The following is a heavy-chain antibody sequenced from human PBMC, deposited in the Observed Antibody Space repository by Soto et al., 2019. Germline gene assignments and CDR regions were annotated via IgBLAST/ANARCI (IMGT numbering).Heavy chain of an antibody. D-gene: IGHD6-19*01. CDR2: ITSSGDTT. V-gene: IGHV3-23*01. Sequence: PGGSLRLSCAASGFTFSRCTMTWVRQAPGKGLEWVSDITSSGDTTRYADSVKGRFTISRDNSKDTLYLQMNSLRAQDTAVYYCAKDSPYSTGWYPDAFDIWGQGTMVTVSS. J-gene: IGHJ3*02. CDR3: AKDSPYSTGWYPDAFDI. CDR1: GFTFSRCT.